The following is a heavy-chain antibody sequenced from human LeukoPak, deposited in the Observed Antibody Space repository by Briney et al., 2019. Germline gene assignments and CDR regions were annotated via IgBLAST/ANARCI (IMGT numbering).Heavy chain of an antibody. CDR3: AKDAAIVVTNGDFDY. J-gene: IGHJ4*02. Sequence: GRSLRLSCAASGFTFSSYGMHWVCQAPGKGLEWVAVISYDGSNKYYADSVKGRFTISRDNSKNTLYLQMNSLRAEDTAVYYCAKDAAIVVTNGDFDYWGQGTLVTVSS. CDR2: ISYDGSNK. V-gene: IGHV3-30*18. D-gene: IGHD5-12*01. CDR1: GFTFSSYG.